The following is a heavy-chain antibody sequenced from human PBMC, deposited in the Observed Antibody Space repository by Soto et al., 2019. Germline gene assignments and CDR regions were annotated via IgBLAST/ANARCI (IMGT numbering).Heavy chain of an antibody. D-gene: IGHD3-10*01. V-gene: IGHV3-48*03. Sequence: GSLRLSCAAPGFTFSSYEMNWVRQAPGKGLEWVSYISSSGSTIYYADSVKGRFTISRDNAKDSLYLQMNSLRAEDTAVYYCASWTRTSAYWGQGTLVTISS. CDR1: GFTFSSYE. CDR3: ASWTRTSAY. CDR2: ISSSGSTI. J-gene: IGHJ4*02.